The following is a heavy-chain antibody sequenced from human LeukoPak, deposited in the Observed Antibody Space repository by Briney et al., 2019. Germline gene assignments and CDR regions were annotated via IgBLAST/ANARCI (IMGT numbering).Heavy chain of an antibody. CDR1: GGSISSGGYS. V-gene: IGHV4-30-2*01. CDR2: IYHSGST. Sequence: SETLSLTCAVSGGSISSGGYSWGWIRQPPGKGLEWIGYIYHSGSTYYNPSLKSRVTISVDRSKNQFSLKLSSVTAADTAVYYCARDSGSYLAFWPFDPWGQGTLVTVSS. D-gene: IGHD1-26*01. J-gene: IGHJ5*02. CDR3: ARDSGSYLAFWPFDP.